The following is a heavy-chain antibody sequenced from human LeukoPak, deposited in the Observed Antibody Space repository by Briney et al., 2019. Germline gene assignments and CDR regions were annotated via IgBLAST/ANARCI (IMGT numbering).Heavy chain of an antibody. CDR2: INPNSGGA. D-gene: IGHD6-25*01. J-gene: IGHJ4*02. CDR3: AREEAATPSDFDY. Sequence: ASVKVSCKASGYSFIGYYIHWVRQAPGQGLEWMGWINPNSGGANYAQKFQGRVTMTRDTSISTVYMELTRLRSDDTAVYYCAREEAATPSDFDYWGQGTLDTVSS. V-gene: IGHV1-2*02. CDR1: GYSFIGYY.